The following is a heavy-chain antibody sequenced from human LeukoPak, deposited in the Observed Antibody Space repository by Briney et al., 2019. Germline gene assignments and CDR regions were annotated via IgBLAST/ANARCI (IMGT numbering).Heavy chain of an antibody. CDR2: IFYSGST. CDR3: ARGGGSTNLARFDN. CDR1: RDSISSYY. D-gene: IGHD1-26*01. V-gene: IGHV4-59*01. Sequence: SETLSLTCTVSRDSISSYYWSWIRQPPGKGLEWIGYIFYSGSTNYNPSLESRVTISVDTSKNQSSLKLNSVTAADTAVYYCARGGGSTNLARFDNWGQGTLVTVSS. J-gene: IGHJ4*02.